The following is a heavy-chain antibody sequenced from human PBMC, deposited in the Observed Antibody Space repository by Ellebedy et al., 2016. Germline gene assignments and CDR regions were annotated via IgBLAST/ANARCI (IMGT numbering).Heavy chain of an antibody. CDR3: AKGPIDHFPPFYLDY. V-gene: IGHV3-23*01. Sequence: GESLKISCTASGFSFSSCAMAWVRQAPGKGPEWVLGISGAGGSVYYADSVRGRFTISRHNSMNTVYLQMNSLRVEDTAVYYCAKGPIDHFPPFYLDYWGQGAQVTVSS. J-gene: IGHJ4*02. CDR2: ISGAGGSV. CDR1: GFSFSSCA. D-gene: IGHD3-16*02.